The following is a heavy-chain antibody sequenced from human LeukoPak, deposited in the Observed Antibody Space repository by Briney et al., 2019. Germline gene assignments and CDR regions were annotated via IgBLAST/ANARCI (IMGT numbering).Heavy chain of an antibody. D-gene: IGHD6-19*01. CDR1: GFTFSAFT. Sequence: PGGSLRLSCAASGFTFSAFTMNWVRQAPGKGLEWVTLISYDGSKELYSDSVKGRFTISRDNTKNLVYLQINSLRAEDTAVHYCAREGGSSGWYDAFHIWGQGTMVTVSS. V-gene: IGHV3-30*04. CDR3: AREGGSSGWYDAFHI. CDR2: ISYDGSKE. J-gene: IGHJ3*02.